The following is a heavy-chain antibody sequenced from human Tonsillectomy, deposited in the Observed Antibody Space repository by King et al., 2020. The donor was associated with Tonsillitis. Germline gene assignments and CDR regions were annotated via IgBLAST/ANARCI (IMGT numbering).Heavy chain of an antibody. CDR3: ARGNGGEDI. Sequence: VQLVESGGGLVKPGGSLRLSCAASGFTFTSYTMKWVRQAQGKGLEWVSSIGRHSSYIHSADSVQGRFTISRDDAKSSLYLQMDSLRADDTAVYYCARGNGGEDIWGQGTVVTVSS. CDR2: IGRHSSYI. D-gene: IGHD3-10*01. CDR1: GFTFTSYT. J-gene: IGHJ3*02. V-gene: IGHV3-21*01.